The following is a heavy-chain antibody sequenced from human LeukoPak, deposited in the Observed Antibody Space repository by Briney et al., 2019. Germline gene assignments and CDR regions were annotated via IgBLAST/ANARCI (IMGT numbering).Heavy chain of an antibody. CDR1: GFTFSSYG. J-gene: IGHJ4*02. CDR2: IWYDGSNK. V-gene: IGHV3-33*06. Sequence: QPGRSLRLSCAASGFTFSSYGMHWVRQAPGKGLEWVAVIWYDGSNKYYADSVKGRFTISRDNSKNTLYLQMNSLRAEDTAVYYCAKDMSVPDYWGQGTLVTASS. D-gene: IGHD2-2*01. CDR3: AKDMSVPDY.